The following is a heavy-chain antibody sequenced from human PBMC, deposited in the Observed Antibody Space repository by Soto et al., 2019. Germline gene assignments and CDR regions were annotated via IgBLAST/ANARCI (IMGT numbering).Heavy chain of an antibody. CDR2: IYWDDDR. D-gene: IGHD3-16*02. J-gene: IGHJ4*02. CDR1: GFSLNITGMG. CDR3: AHSTIWGSYRSPFHS. Sequence: QITLKESGPTLVKPTQPLTLTCAFSGFSLNITGMGVGWIRQPPGKALEWLALIYWDDDRRYSPSLKSRLTISRATSKAQVFLTMTNMDPLDTATYYCAHSTIWGSYRSPFHSWGQGTLVTVPS. V-gene: IGHV2-5*02.